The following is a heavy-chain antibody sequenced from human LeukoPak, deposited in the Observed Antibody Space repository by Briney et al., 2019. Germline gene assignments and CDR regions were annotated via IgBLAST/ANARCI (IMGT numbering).Heavy chain of an antibody. V-gene: IGHV3-30-3*01. CDR1: GFTFSSYA. Sequence: PGRSLRLSCAASGFTFSSYAMHWVRQAPGKGLEWVAVISYDGSNKYYADSVKGRFTISRDNSKNTLYLQMNSLRAEDTAVYYCARGGIVVVVAAGRYWGQGTLVTVSS. D-gene: IGHD2-15*01. J-gene: IGHJ4*02. CDR3: ARGGIVVVVAAGRY. CDR2: ISYDGSNK.